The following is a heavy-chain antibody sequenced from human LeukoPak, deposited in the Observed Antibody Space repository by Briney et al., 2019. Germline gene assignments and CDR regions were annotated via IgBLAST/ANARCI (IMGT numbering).Heavy chain of an antibody. Sequence: GGSLRLSCAASGFTFSNYNMNWVRQAPGKGLEWVANIKPDGSDKAYVDSVKGRFTISRDNTKNSLYLQMSSLRAEDTAVYYCARAMTWGQGTLVSVSS. J-gene: IGHJ5*02. CDR3: ARAMT. CDR1: GFTFSNYN. CDR2: IKPDGSDK. V-gene: IGHV3-7*01.